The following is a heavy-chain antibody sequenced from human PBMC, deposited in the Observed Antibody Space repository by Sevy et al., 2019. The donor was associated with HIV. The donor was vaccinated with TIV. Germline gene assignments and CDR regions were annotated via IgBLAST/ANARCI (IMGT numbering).Heavy chain of an antibody. J-gene: IGHJ4*02. D-gene: IGHD6-13*01. CDR2: VYPNSGDT. CDR3: SRETWYFAN. V-gene: IGHV1-2*02. CDR1: GYTFTAYH. Sequence: ASVKVSCKTSGYTFTAYHMHWMRQAPGQGLEWTGWVYPNSGDTEYAQKFQGRVTMTTDTSINTVYMELSGLRSDDTAMYYCSRETWYFANWGQGTLVTVSS.